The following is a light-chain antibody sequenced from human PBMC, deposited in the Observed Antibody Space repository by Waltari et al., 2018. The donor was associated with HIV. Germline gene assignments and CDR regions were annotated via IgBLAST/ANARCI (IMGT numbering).Light chain of an antibody. J-gene: IGKJ1*01. CDR1: QSLLHSNGYNY. V-gene: IGKV2-28*01. CDR2: LGS. CDR3: MQGLQNPRT. Sequence: DIVMTQSPLSLPVTPGEPASISCRSSQSLLHSNGYNYLDWYLQRPGQPPQRLIYLGSTRAPGVPDRFGGSGSGTEFTLKISRVEAEDIGVYYCMQGLQNPRTFGQGTKVEIK.